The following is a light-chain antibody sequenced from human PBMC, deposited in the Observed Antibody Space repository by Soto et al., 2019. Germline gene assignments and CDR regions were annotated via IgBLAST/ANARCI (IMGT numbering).Light chain of an antibody. Sequence: QSALTQPRSVSGSPGHSVTISCTGTSSDVGGYNYVFWYQQHPGKAPKLMIYDVTKRPSGVPDRFSGSKSGNTASLTISGLQAEDEADYYCCSYAGSHTFVVFGGGTKLTVL. V-gene: IGLV2-11*01. CDR2: DVT. J-gene: IGLJ2*01. CDR1: SSDVGGYNY. CDR3: CSYAGSHTFVV.